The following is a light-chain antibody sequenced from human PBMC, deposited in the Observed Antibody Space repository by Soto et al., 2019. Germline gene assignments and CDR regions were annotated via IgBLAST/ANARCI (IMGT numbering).Light chain of an antibody. J-gene: IGKJ1*01. CDR3: QQYGSSRWT. V-gene: IGKV3-20*01. CDR2: AIS. Sequence: IVLTHSPCTLSLSTGERATLSCRSSESVSESQLAWYQQKAGQAPRLPIYAISSRAAGIPDRLRGSGSGTDFTLTITRVEPEDFAMYFCQQYGSSRWTFAQGTKVDIK. CDR1: ESVSESQ.